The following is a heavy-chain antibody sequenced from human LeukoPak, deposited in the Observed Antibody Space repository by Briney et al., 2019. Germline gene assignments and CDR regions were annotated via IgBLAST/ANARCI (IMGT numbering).Heavy chain of an antibody. D-gene: IGHD5-12*01. Sequence: PSETLSLTCTVSGGSISSRSYYWGWIRQPPGKGLEWIGSIYYSGSTYYNPSLKSRVTISVDTSKNQFSLKLSSVTAADTAVYYCAREVGGYDSPFDYWGQGTLVTVSS. V-gene: IGHV4-39*02. CDR2: IYYSGST. J-gene: IGHJ4*02. CDR1: GGSISSRSYY. CDR3: AREVGGYDSPFDY.